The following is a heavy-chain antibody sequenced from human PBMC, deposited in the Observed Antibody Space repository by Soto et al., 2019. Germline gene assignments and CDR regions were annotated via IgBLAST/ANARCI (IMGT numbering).Heavy chain of an antibody. D-gene: IGHD3-22*01. CDR3: ARVTMYYYDSSGSRHAFDI. V-gene: IGHV1-18*04. J-gene: IGHJ3*02. CDR2: ISAYNGNT. Sequence: GASVKVSCKASGYTFTSYGISWVRQAPGQVLEWMGWISAYNGNTNYAQKLQGRVTMTTDTSTSTAYMELRSLRSDDTAVYYCARVTMYYYDSSGSRHAFDIWGQGTMVPVSS. CDR1: GYTFTSYG.